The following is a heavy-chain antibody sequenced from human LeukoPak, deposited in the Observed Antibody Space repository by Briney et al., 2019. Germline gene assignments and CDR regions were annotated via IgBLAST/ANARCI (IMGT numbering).Heavy chain of an antibody. CDR1: GFSFTTTGVT. D-gene: IGHD1-26*01. J-gene: IGHJ3*01. Sequence: ESGPTLVKPTQTLTLTCTFSGFSFTTTGVTVGWIRQPPGKALEWLALISWDGDKRYSPSLKNRLGIRKDTSENHVVLTMTNVQPVDTATYYCAHTPPVHIVGATRRAPRFDAFDVWGQGTVVTVSS. V-gene: IGHV2-5*02. CDR2: ISWDGDK. CDR3: AHTPPVHIVGATRRAPRFDAFDV.